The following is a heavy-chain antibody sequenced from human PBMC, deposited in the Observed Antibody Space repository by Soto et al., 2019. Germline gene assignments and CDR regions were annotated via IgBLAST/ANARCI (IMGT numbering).Heavy chain of an antibody. CDR3: TTDDRITIFGVVIPTSYGMDV. V-gene: IGHV3-15*07. CDR2: IKSKTDGGTT. D-gene: IGHD3-3*01. J-gene: IGHJ6*02. Sequence: GGSLRLSCAASGFTFSNAWMNWVRQAPGKGLEWVGRIKSKTDGGTTDYAAPVKGRFTISRDDSKNTLYLQMNSLKTEDTAVYYCTTDDRITIFGVVIPTSYGMDVWGQGTTVTVS. CDR1: GFTFSNAW.